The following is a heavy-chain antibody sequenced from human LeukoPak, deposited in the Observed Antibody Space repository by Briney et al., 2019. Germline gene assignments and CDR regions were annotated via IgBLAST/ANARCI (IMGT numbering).Heavy chain of an antibody. Sequence: GGSLRLSCAASGFTFSSYWMSWVRQAPGKGLEWVANIKQDGSEKYYVDSVKGRFTISRDNAKNSLYLQMNSLRAEDTAVYYCARDPPVVPAAMWFDPWGQGTLVTVSS. D-gene: IGHD2-2*01. CDR3: ARDPPVVPAAMWFDP. J-gene: IGHJ5*02. V-gene: IGHV3-7*01. CDR1: GFTFSSYW. CDR2: IKQDGSEK.